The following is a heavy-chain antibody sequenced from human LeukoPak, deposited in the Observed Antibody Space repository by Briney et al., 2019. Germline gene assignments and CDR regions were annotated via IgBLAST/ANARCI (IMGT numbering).Heavy chain of an antibody. V-gene: IGHV3-23*01. CDR1: GFTFSSSA. CDR3: AKDCTHVLCFID. CDR2: ISGSGGST. D-gene: IGHD2-8*01. J-gene: IGHJ4*02. Sequence: PGGSLRLSCAASGFTFSSSAMSWVRQAPGKGLEWVSTISGSGGSTFYADSVKGRFTISRDNTRNTLYLQMNSLRAEDTAVNYCAKDCTHVLCFIDWGQGTRVTISS.